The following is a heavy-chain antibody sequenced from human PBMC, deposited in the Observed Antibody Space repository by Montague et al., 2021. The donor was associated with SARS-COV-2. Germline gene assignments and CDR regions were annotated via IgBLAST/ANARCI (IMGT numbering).Heavy chain of an antibody. Sequence: SETLSLTCAVSGGSISSSDWGWIRQPPGKGLEWIGFFYSSGITDSNPSFKSRVTISVDTSKNQFSLKLSSVTAADTAVYYCARGLVGLLWFGEKYLGGNWFDPWGQGTLVTVSS. CDR2: FYSSGIT. V-gene: IGHV4-59*12. CDR3: ARGLVGLLWFGEKYLGGNWFDP. J-gene: IGHJ5*02. D-gene: IGHD3-10*01. CDR1: GGSISSSD.